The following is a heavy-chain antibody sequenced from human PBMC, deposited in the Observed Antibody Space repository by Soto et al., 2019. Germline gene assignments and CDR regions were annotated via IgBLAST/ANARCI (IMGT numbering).Heavy chain of an antibody. V-gene: IGHV4-34*01. CDR3: ARGRNYDFWSGYYGYYYYYGMDV. D-gene: IGHD3-3*01. Sequence: SETLSLTCAVYGGSFSGYYWSWIRQPPGKGLEWIGEINHSGSTNYNPSLKSRVTISVDTSKNQFSLKLSSVTAAATAVYYCARGRNYDFWSGYYGYYYYYGMDVWGQGTTVTVSS. CDR2: INHSGST. CDR1: GGSFSGYY. J-gene: IGHJ6*02.